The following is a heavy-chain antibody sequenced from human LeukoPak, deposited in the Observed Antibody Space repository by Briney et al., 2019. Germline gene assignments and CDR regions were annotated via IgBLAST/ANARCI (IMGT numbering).Heavy chain of an antibody. CDR2: ISYDGSNK. J-gene: IGHJ4*02. CDR3: ARELSGSGSLSFDY. Sequence: PGRSLRLSCADSGFTFSSYAMHWVRQAPGKGLEWVAVISYDGSNKYYADSVKGRFTISRDNSKNTLYLQMNSLRAEDTAVYYCARELSGSGSLSFDYWGQGTLVTVSS. CDR1: GFTFSSYA. V-gene: IGHV3-30*04. D-gene: IGHD3-10*01.